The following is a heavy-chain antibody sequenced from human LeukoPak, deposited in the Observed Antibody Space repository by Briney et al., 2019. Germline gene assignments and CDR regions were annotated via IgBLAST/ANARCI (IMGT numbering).Heavy chain of an antibody. J-gene: IGHJ4*02. Sequence: PGGSLRLSCAASGFTFDDYAMHWVRQAPGKGLEWVSAISGSGGSTYYADSVKGRFTISRDNSKNTLYLQMNSPRAEDTAVYYCAKDVSYGDGWDYWGQGTLVTVSS. V-gene: IGHV3-23*01. CDR3: AKDVSYGDGWDY. D-gene: IGHD4-17*01. CDR2: ISGSGGST. CDR1: GFTFDDYA.